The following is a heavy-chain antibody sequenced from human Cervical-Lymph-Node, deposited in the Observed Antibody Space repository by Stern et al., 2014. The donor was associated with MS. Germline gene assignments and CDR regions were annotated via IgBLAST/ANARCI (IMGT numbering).Heavy chain of an antibody. CDR1: GFTFSNYG. CDR3: VRDWSSNAYKSEDY. V-gene: IGHV3-33*01. D-gene: IGHD4-11*01. CDR2: IWHDGSKT. J-gene: IGHJ4*02. Sequence: VQLEESGGGVVQPGRPLRLSCIASGFTFSNYGMHWVRQAPGKGLGWVSTIWHDGSKTYYADSEMGRFTISRQNSTTTLCLQMNSLRVDDTAVYYCVRDWSSNAYKSEDYWGQGTLVTVSS.